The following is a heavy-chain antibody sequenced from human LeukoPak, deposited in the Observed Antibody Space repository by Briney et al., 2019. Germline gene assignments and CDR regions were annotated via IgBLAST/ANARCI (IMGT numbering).Heavy chain of an antibody. V-gene: IGHV2-5*02. D-gene: IGHD3-3*01. CDR3: AHSPILGDFWNAYSSPSYYDY. CDR1: GFALGTRGGG. J-gene: IGHJ4*02. Sequence: SGPTLFQPPPPLTLTFTFSGFALGTRGGGGGWIRQPPVKALEWLTLINWDDDKRYSPALKRRLTITKDTSKNPVVLTMTNMDPVDTATYYCAHSPILGDFWNAYSSPSYYDYWGQGTLVTVSS. CDR2: INWDDDK.